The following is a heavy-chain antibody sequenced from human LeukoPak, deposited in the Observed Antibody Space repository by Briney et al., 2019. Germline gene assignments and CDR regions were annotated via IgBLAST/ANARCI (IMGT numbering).Heavy chain of an antibody. CDR2: IYSGGRT. D-gene: IGHD1-26*01. J-gene: IGHJ3*02. CDR3: GSLPSIKAFDI. Sequence: GGSLRLSCAASGFIVSSNNMSWVRQAPGKGLEWVSVIYSGGRTYYADSVKGRFTISRDNSKNTVYFQMNSLRAEDTAVYYCGSLPSIKAFDIWGQGTMVTVSS. CDR1: GFIVSSNN. V-gene: IGHV3-53*01.